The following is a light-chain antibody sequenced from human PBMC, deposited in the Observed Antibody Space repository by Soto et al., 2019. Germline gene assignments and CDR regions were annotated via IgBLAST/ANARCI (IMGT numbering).Light chain of an antibody. CDR2: SND. CDR3: SAWDHSLYLV. CDR1: NSNIGSHT. V-gene: IGLV1-44*01. J-gene: IGLJ3*02. Sequence: QPVLTQPPSASGTPGQTITISCSGSNSNIGSHTVNWYQHLPGTAPKLLIYSNDQRPSGVPDRFSGSKSGTSASLAIYGLQSEDEADYYCSAWDHSLYLVFGEGTQLTVL.